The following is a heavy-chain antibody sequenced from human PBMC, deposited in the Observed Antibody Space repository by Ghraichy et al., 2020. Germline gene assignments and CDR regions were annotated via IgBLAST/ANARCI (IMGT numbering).Heavy chain of an antibody. V-gene: IGHV3-7*01. Sequence: ETLSLTCAASEFTFSSYWMSWVRQAPGKGLEWVANIKQDESEKYYVDSVKGRFTISRDNAKNSLYLQMNSLRAGDTAVYYCARGGKQLVLNYWYFDLWGRGTLVTVSS. CDR1: EFTFSSYW. D-gene: IGHD6-6*01. J-gene: IGHJ2*01. CDR3: ARGGKQLVLNYWYFDL. CDR2: IKQDESEK.